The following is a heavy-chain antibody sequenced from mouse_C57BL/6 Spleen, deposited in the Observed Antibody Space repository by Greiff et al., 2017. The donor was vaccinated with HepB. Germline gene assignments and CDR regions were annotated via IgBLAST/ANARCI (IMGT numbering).Heavy chain of an antibody. CDR2: IDPSDSET. D-gene: IGHD2-2*01. V-gene: IGHV1-52*01. CDR1: GYTFTSYW. Sequence: VQLQQPGAELVRPGSSVKLSCKASGYTFTSYWMHWVKQRPIQGLEWIGNIDPSDSETHYNQKFKDKATLTVDKSSSTAYMQLSSLTSEDSAVYYCARSLDGYDYYFDYWGQGTTLTVSS. J-gene: IGHJ2*01. CDR3: ARSLDGYDYYFDY.